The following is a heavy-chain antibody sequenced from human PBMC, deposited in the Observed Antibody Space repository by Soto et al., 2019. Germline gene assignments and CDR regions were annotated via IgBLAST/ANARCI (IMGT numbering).Heavy chain of an antibody. D-gene: IGHD6-19*01. CDR3: ARVGNRYSSGWYAPDFDY. J-gene: IGHJ4*02. CDR1: GGTFSSYA. V-gene: IGHV1-69*13. CDR2: IIPIFGTA. Sequence: GASVKVSCKASGGTFSSYAISWVRQAPGRGLEWMGGIIPIFGTANYAQKFQGRVTITADESTSTAYMELSSLRSEDTAVYYCARVGNRYSSGWYAPDFDYWGQGTLVTVSS.